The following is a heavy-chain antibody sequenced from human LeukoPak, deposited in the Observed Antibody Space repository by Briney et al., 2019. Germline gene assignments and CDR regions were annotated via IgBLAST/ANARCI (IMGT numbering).Heavy chain of an antibody. CDR2: INPSGGSA. Sequence: ASVKVSCNTSGYTFASYYIRWVRQAPGQGPEWMGIINPSGGSAGYAQNFQGRVTMTRDTFTSTVYMELSSLRSEDTAVYYCARGMVRGVIRGSFDYWGQGTPVTVSS. J-gene: IGHJ4*02. CDR3: ARGMVRGVIRGSFDY. CDR1: GYTFASYY. D-gene: IGHD3-10*01. V-gene: IGHV1-46*01.